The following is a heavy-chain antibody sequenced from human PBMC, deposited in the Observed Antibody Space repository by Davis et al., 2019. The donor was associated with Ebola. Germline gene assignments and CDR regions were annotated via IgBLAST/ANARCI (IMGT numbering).Heavy chain of an antibody. J-gene: IGHJ3*02. D-gene: IGHD6-19*01. Sequence: SETLSLTCTVSGGSISTYYWSWIRQPPGKGLEWIGYIYYTGSTNYNPSLKSRVTISVDTSKNQFSLKLNSVTAADTAVYYCARDRIAVAGSRAFDIWGQGTMVTVSS. CDR1: GGSISTYY. CDR3: ARDRIAVAGSRAFDI. V-gene: IGHV4-59*01. CDR2: IYYTGST.